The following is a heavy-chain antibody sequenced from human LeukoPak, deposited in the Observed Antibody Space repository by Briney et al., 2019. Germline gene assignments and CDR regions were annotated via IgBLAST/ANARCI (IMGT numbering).Heavy chain of an antibody. CDR2: ISGGGRST. Sequence: PGGSLRLSCAASGFTFDYYAMTWVRQAPGKGLEWVSSISGGGRSTYYSDSVKGRFTISRDNSKNTLYLQMNSLRAEDTAVYYCARQVGGYDSYMDVWGQGTTVTVSS. D-gene: IGHD5-12*01. CDR1: GFTFDYYA. J-gene: IGHJ6*02. CDR3: ARQVGGYDSYMDV. V-gene: IGHV3-23*01.